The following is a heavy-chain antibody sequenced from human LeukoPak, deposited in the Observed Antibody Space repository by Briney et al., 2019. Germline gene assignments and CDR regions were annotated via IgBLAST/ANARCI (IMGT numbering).Heavy chain of an antibody. CDR3: AKLHHHTAWFDP. D-gene: IGHD2-21*02. Sequence: GGSLRLSCAASGFTLSSYAMSWVRQAPWKGLEWVSAISGSGGSTYYADSVKGRFTVSRDNSKNTLYLQMNSLRAEDTAVYYCAKLHHHTAWFDPWGQGTLVTVSS. CDR1: GFTLSSYA. CDR2: ISGSGGST. V-gene: IGHV3-23*01. J-gene: IGHJ5*02.